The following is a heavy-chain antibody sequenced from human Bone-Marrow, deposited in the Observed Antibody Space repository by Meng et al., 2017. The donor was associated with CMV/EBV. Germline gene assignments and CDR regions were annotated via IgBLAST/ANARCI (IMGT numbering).Heavy chain of an antibody. Sequence: TLRGDYKGWIRQAPGKGLEWVSYMSSSGNTMYYADAVKGRFTISRDNAKNSLNLQMNSLRAEDTAVYYCARDILWDCSGGSCYSPFDYWGQGTLVTVSS. CDR1: TLRGDY. CDR2: MSSSGNTM. CDR3: ARDILWDCSGGSCYSPFDY. J-gene: IGHJ4*02. D-gene: IGHD2-15*01. V-gene: IGHV3-11*01.